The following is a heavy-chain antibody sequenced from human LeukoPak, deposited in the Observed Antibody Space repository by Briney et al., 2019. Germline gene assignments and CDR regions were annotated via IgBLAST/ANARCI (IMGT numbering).Heavy chain of an antibody. V-gene: IGHV4-30-2*01. Sequence: PSQTLSLTCAVSGGSISSGGYSWNWIRQPPGKGLEWIGYINPSGSTYYNPSLKSRVTISVDRSKNQFSLKLSSVTAADTAVCFCARSYGSGYYFDYWGQGTLVTVSS. CDR3: ARSYGSGYYFDY. J-gene: IGHJ4*02. CDR1: GGSISSGGYS. CDR2: INPSGST. D-gene: IGHD3-10*01.